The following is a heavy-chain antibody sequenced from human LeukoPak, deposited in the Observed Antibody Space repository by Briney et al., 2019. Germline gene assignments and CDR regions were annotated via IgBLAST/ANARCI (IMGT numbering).Heavy chain of an antibody. Sequence: GGSLRLSCAASGFTFSSYWMHWVRQIPGKGLLWVSQINTDGTTTNYADTVKGRFTISRDNAKNTLYLQMNNLRAEDTGVFYCARDTALYYMDIWGKGTTVTVS. D-gene: IGHD5-18*01. J-gene: IGHJ6*03. CDR3: ARDTALYYMDI. V-gene: IGHV3-74*01. CDR1: GFTFSSYW. CDR2: INTDGTTT.